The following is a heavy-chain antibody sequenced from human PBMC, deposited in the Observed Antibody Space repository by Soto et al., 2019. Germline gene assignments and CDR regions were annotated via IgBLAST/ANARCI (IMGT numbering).Heavy chain of an antibody. V-gene: IGHV3-9*01. J-gene: IGHJ4*02. CDR3: AKGYTTSCFAHFYF. CDR2: ISWNSGNI. D-gene: IGHD2-2*01. Sequence: EVQLVESGGGLVQPGRSLRLSCAASAFTFGDYAMHWVRQAPEKGLEWVSCISWNSGNIVYVDSVEGRFTISRDNAKNSLYLQMNSLGPEDTAFYYCAKGYTTSCFAHFYFWGQGALVTVSS. CDR1: AFTFGDYA.